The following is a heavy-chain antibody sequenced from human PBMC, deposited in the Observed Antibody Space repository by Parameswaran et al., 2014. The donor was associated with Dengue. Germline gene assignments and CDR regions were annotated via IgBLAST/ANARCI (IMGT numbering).Heavy chain of an antibody. D-gene: IGHD1-26*01. J-gene: IGHJ4*02. V-gene: IGHV3-30*18. CDR3: AKDSGATLDY. CDR2: ISYDGSNK. Sequence: WIRQPPGKGLEWVAVISYDGSNKYYADSVKGRFTISRDNSKNTVYLQMNSLRADDTAVYYCAKDSGATLDYWGQGTPGSPSPQ.